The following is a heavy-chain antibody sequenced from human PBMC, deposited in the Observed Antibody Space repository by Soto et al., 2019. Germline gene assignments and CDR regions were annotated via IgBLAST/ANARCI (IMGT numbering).Heavy chain of an antibody. CDR2: IYYSGST. V-gene: IGHV4-59*01. J-gene: IGHJ4*02. Sequence: LSLTCTVSGGSISSYYWSWIRQPPGKGLEWIGYIYYSGSTNYNPSLKSRVTISVDTSKNQFSLKLSSVTAADTAVYYCARAPGVSIAVAVHSTEFDYWGQGTLVTVS. CDR3: ARAPGVSIAVAVHSTEFDY. D-gene: IGHD6-19*01. CDR1: GGSISSYY.